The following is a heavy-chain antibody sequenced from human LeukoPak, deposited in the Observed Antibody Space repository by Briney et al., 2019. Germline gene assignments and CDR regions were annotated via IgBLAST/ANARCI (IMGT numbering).Heavy chain of an antibody. D-gene: IGHD3-10*01. J-gene: IGHJ4*02. Sequence: GGSLRLSCAASGFTFSSYGMHWVRQTPGKGLEWVAVIWYDGSNKYYADSVKGRFTISRDNSKNTLYLQMNSRRAEDTAVYYCARHGSGSPVSPKLNWGQGTLVTVSS. V-gene: IGHV3-33*01. CDR3: ARHGSGSPVSPKLN. CDR1: GFTFSSYG. CDR2: IWYDGSNK.